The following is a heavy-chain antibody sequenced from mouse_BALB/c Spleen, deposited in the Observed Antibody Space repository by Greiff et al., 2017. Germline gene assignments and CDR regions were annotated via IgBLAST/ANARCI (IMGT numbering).Heavy chain of an antibody. V-gene: IGHV1S81*02. CDR3: ARREIYYDYWYFDV. J-gene: IGHJ1*01. CDR1: GYTFTSYW. D-gene: IGHD2-4*01. Sequence: QVQLQQPGAELVKPGASVKLSCKASGYTFTSYWMHWVKQRPGQGLEWIGEINPSNGRTNYNEKFKSKATLTVDKSSSTAYMQLSSLTSEDSAVYYGARREIYYDYWYFDVWGAGTTVTVSS. CDR2: INPSNGRT.